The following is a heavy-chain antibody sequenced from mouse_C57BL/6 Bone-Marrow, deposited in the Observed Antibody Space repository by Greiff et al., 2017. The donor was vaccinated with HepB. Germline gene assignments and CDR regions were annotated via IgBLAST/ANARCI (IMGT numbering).Heavy chain of an antibody. CDR2: IHPNSGST. J-gene: IGHJ2*01. V-gene: IGHV1-64*01. CDR1: GYTFTSYW. D-gene: IGHD1-1*01. Sequence: QVQLQQPGAELVKPGASVKLSCKASGYTFTSYWMHWVKQRPGQGLEWIGMIHPNSGSTNYNEKFKSKATLTVDKSSSTAYMQLSSLTSEDSAVYNCATKYYGSSYVDYWGQVTTLTVSS. CDR3: ATKYYGSSYVDY.